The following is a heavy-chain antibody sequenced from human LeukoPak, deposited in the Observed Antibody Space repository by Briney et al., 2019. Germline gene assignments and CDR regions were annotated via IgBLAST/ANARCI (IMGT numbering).Heavy chain of an antibody. J-gene: IGHJ5*02. CDR2: IYYSGST. Sequence: PSETLSLTCTVSGGSISSYYWSWIRQPPGKGLEWIGYIYYSGSTNYNPSLKSRVTISVDTSKNQFSLKLSSVTAADTAVYYCARGGAGLYNWFDPWGQGTLVTVSS. CDR3: ARGGAGLYNWFDP. CDR1: GGSISSYY. V-gene: IGHV4-59*01. D-gene: IGHD6-13*01.